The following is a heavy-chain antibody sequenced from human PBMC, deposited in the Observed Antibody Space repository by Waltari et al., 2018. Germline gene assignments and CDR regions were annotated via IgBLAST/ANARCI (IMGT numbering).Heavy chain of an antibody. CDR2: ISNDGGNK. D-gene: IGHD1-1*01. CDR1: GFPFSRGA. V-gene: IGHV3-30-3*01. Sequence: QVHLVESGGGVVQPGKSLRLSCAASGFPFSRGAMHWVRQAPGKGLGWVSVISNDGGNKYYADSVKGRFTISRDNSEMTLYLQMNSLRADDTAVYDCVSEVNGNWNMEYWGRGTLVTVSS. J-gene: IGHJ4*02. CDR3: VSEVNGNWNMEY.